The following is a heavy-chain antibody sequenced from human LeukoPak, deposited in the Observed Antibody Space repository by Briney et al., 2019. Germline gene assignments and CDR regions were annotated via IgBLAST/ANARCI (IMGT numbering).Heavy chain of an antibody. CDR1: GYTFTGYY. D-gene: IGHD7-27*01. J-gene: IGHJ4*02. CDR3: ARGKISGDDFDF. CDR2: INPNSGGT. V-gene: IGHV1-2*02. Sequence: ASVKVSCKASGYTFTGYYMHWVRQAPGQGLERMGWINPNSGGTNIPQRFQGRVTMTRDTSISTAYMELSRLTSDDTAVYYCARGKISGDDFDFWGQGILVTVSS.